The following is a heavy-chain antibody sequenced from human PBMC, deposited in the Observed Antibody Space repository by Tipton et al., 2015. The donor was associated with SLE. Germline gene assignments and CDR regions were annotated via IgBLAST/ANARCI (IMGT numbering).Heavy chain of an antibody. Sequence: SLRLSCVASGFTFSSYAMSWVRQAPGKGLEWVSCISERGGSTYYADSVKGRFTISRDNSKNTLYLQMNSLRAEDTAVYFCAKYRLIAAAGHFDYWGQGTLVTVSS. V-gene: IGHV3-23*01. CDR3: AKYRLIAAAGHFDY. CDR1: GFTFSSYA. D-gene: IGHD6-13*01. J-gene: IGHJ4*02. CDR2: ISERGGST.